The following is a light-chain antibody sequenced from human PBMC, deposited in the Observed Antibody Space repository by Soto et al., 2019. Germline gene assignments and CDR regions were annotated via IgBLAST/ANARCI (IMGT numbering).Light chain of an antibody. J-gene: IGKJ1*01. V-gene: IGKV3D-11*03. CDR2: LTS. CDR3: QQYGSSGT. Sequence: EIVLTQSPATLSSFPGERATLSCRASQAVNTRLAWYQHKPGQAPRLLIYLTSNRATGIPARFSGGGSGTDFTLTISSLEPEDSAVYYCQQYGSSGTFGQGTKVDIK. CDR1: QAVNTR.